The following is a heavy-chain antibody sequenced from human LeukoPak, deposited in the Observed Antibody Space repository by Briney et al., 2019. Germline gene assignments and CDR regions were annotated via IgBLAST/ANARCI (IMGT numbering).Heavy chain of an antibody. CDR2: INTDGSST. CDR1: GFTFTSYW. Sequence: PGGSPRLSCAASGFTFTSYWMHWVRQAPGKGLVWVSRINTDGSSTSYADSVKGRFTISRDNAKNTLYLQMSSLRAEDTAVYYCARALAVAGTGGFDPWGQGTLVTVSS. J-gene: IGHJ5*02. V-gene: IGHV3-74*01. CDR3: ARALAVAGTGGFDP. D-gene: IGHD6-19*01.